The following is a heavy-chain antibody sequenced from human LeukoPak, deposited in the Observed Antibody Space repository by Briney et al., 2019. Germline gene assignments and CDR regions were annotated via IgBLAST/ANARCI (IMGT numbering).Heavy chain of an antibody. CDR2: IYYSGST. J-gene: IGHJ4*02. D-gene: IGHD3-3*01. Sequence: SETLSLTCTVSGGSISSYYWSWIRQPPGKGLEWIGYIYYSGSTNYNPSLKSRVTISVDTSKNQFSLKLSSVTAADTAVYYCARGPPGRFSITIFGVVLGYFDYWGQGTLVTVSS. V-gene: IGHV4-59*01. CDR3: ARGPPGRFSITIFGVVLGYFDY. CDR1: GGSISSYY.